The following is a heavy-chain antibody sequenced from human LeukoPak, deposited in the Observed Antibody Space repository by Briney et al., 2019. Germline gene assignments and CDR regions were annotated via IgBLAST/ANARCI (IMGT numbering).Heavy chain of an antibody. CDR2: IYTSGST. Sequence: SQTLSLTCTVSGGSISRGSYYWNWIRQPAGKGLERIGRIYTSGSTTYNPSLKSRVTISLDTSKSHFSLKLTSVPAADTAVYYCARARVVEPFDYWGQGTLVTVSS. CDR3: ARARVVEPFDY. CDR1: GGSISRGSYY. J-gene: IGHJ4*02. V-gene: IGHV4-61*02. D-gene: IGHD4-23*01.